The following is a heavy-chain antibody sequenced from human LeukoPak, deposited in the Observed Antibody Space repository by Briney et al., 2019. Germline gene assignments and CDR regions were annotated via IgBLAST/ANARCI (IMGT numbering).Heavy chain of an antibody. V-gene: IGHV4-34*01. J-gene: IGHJ5*02. CDR3: ARVPDVTARPCDA. D-gene: IGHD2-21*02. Sequence: PSETLSLTCAVYGGSFSDSYWTCLRHTPGRGQEWIGESSHTGDLIDYNPSLKGRATISVDSSKKQFSLRLTSVTAADTGIYYCARVPDVTARPCDAWGAGTIVTVSS. CDR2: SSHTGDLI. CDR1: GGSFSDSY.